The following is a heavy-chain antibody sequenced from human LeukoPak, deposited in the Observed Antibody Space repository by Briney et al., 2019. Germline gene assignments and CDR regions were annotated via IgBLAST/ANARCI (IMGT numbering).Heavy chain of an antibody. V-gene: IGHV2-70*11. CDR2: IDWDDDK. CDR3: ARIRDSGTYYVLDY. D-gene: IGHD1-26*01. Sequence: SGPSLVISSQTLRLNFRSSGFSLSPHGLCLGLNRQPPSKAQGWLARIDWDDDKYYSTSLKTRLTISKDTSKNQVVLTMTNMDPVDTGTYYCARIRDSGTYYVLDYWGQGTLVTVSS. J-gene: IGHJ4*02. CDR1: GFSLSPHGLC.